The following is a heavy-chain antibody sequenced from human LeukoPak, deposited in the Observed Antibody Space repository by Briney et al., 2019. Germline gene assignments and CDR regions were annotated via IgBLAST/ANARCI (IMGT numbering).Heavy chain of an antibody. CDR3: AKTYYYGSGSYDNSGQTDY. D-gene: IGHD3-10*01. V-gene: IGHV3-30*02. Sequence: GGSLRLSCAASGFTFSSYGMHWVRQAPGRGLEWVAFIRSDGSNKYYADSVKSRFTISRENSKDTLYLQMNTLRAEDTAVYYCAKTYYYGSGSYDNSGQTDYWGQGTLVTVSS. J-gene: IGHJ4*02. CDR1: GFTFSSYG. CDR2: IRSDGSNK.